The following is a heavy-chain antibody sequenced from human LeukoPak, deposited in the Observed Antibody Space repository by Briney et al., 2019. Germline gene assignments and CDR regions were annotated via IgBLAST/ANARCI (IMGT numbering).Heavy chain of an antibody. D-gene: IGHD2-21*01. CDR1: GYTFTNFD. J-gene: IGHJ4*02. CDR3: ARSSSVTIPGYYFDY. CDR2: ISAYNGNT. Sequence: GASVKVSCKTSGYTFTNFDIYWVRQAPGQGLEWMGWISAYNGNTNYAQKLQGRVTMTTDTSTSTAYMELRSLRSDDTAVYYCARSSSVTIPGYYFDYWGQGTLVTVSS. V-gene: IGHV1-18*01.